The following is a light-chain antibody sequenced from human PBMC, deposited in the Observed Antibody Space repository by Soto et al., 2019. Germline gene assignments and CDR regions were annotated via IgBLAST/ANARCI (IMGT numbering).Light chain of an antibody. CDR1: SNDVGAFNF. Sequence: QSALTQPASVSGSPGQSITISCTGTSNDVGAFNFVSWYQQHPGKAPKVIIYEVSNRPSGVSNRFSGSKSGNTASLTISGLQAEDEADYYCNSYTTTIARVFGGGTKVTVL. CDR3: NSYTTTIARV. V-gene: IGLV2-14*01. J-gene: IGLJ3*02. CDR2: EVS.